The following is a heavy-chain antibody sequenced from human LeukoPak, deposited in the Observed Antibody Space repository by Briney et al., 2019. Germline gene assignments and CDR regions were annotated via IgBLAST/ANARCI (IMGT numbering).Heavy chain of an antibody. V-gene: IGHV1-2*02. CDR1: GYTFTGYY. CDR2: INPNSGGT. Sequence: GASVKVSCKASGYTFTGYYMHWVRQAPGQGLEWMGWINPNSGGTNYAQKFQGRVTMTRDTSISTAYMELSRLRSDDTAVYYCARDGGPGGSSYFSGENDYWGQGTLVTVSS. CDR3: ARDGGPGGSSYFSGENDY. J-gene: IGHJ4*02. D-gene: IGHD6-6*01.